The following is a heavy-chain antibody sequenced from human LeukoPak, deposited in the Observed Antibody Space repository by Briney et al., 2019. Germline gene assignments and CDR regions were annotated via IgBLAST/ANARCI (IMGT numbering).Heavy chain of an antibody. D-gene: IGHD6-13*01. J-gene: IGHJ4*02. CDR2: ISYDGSNK. CDR1: GFTFSSYA. Sequence: GGSLRLSCAASGFTFSSYAMHWVRQAPGKGLEWVAVISYDGSNKYYADSVKGRFTISRDNSKNTLYLQTNSLRAEDTAVYYCARGGRQQLVSFFDYWGQGTLVTVSS. V-gene: IGHV3-30*04. CDR3: ARGGRQQLVSFFDY.